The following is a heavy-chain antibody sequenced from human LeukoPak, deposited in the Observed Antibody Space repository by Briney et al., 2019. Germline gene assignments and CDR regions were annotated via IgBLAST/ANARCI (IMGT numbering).Heavy chain of an antibody. CDR3: AKDLDDFWSGYYTEDWFDP. V-gene: IGHV3-48*03. Sequence: GGSLRLSCAASGFSISSYEMNWVRQAPGKGLEWVSHISSSGSTIWYADSVKGRFTISRDNSKNTLYLQMNSLRAEDTAVYYCAKDLDDFWSGYYTEDWFDPWGQGTLVTVSS. D-gene: IGHD3-3*01. J-gene: IGHJ5*02. CDR2: ISSSGSTI. CDR1: GFSISSYE.